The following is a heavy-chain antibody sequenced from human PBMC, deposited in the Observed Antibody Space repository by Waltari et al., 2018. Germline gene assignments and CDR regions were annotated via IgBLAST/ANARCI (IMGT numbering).Heavy chain of an antibody. D-gene: IGHD1-26*01. Sequence: EVQLVESGGGLVQPGGSLRLSCAASGFTFIIYTMTWVRHAPGKGLEWVSYISSSGSSIYYADSVKGRSTISRDNAKKSLYLQMNSLRAEDTAVYYCERGIGVGAHSRCFDYWGQGTLVTVSS. CDR1: GFTFIIYT. V-gene: IGHV3-48*04. CDR2: ISSSGSSI. CDR3: ERGIGVGAHSRCFDY. J-gene: IGHJ4*02.